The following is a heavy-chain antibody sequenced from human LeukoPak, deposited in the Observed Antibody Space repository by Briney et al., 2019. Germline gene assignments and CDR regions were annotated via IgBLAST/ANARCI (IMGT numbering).Heavy chain of an antibody. D-gene: IGHD6-19*01. CDR1: GFTCNNFD. Sequence: AGGSLRLSCTAAGFTCNNFDMGWLPQAPGQELEWVSAITNRGDGTYFADSVKGRVTISRDNSKDTLYLQLNSLRADDTGVYYCAKDARRTSGWYYFDSWGQGTLVTVSS. CDR3: AKDARRTSGWYYFDS. V-gene: IGHV3-23*01. J-gene: IGHJ4*02. CDR2: ITNRGDGT.